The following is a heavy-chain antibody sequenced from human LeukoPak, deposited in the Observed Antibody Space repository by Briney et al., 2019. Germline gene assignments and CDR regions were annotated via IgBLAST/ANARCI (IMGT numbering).Heavy chain of an antibody. D-gene: IGHD5-24*01. CDR1: GFTFSYHW. Sequence: GGSLRLSCAASGFTFSYHWMTWVCQAPGKGLEWVAVISYDGSNKYYADSVKGRFTISRDNSKNTLYLQMNSLRAEDTAVYYCARDRMAYLDYWGQGTLVTVSS. CDR3: ARDRMAYLDY. V-gene: IGHV3-30-3*01. CDR2: ISYDGSNK. J-gene: IGHJ4*02.